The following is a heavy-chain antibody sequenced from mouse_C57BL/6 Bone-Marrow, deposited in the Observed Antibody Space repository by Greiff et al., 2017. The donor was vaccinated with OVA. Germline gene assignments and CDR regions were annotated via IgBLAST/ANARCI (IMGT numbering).Heavy chain of an antibody. D-gene: IGHD1-1*01. CDR3: ARQDYGSSYLYAMDY. CDR1: GFTFSDYG. CDR2: ISNLAYSI. J-gene: IGHJ4*01. V-gene: IGHV5-15*01. Sequence: DVKLVESGGGLVQPGGSLKLSCAASGFTFSDYGMAWVRQAPRKGPEWVAFISNLAYSIYYADTVTGRFTISRENAKNTLYLEMSSLRSEDTAMYYCARQDYGSSYLYAMDYWGQGTSVTVSS.